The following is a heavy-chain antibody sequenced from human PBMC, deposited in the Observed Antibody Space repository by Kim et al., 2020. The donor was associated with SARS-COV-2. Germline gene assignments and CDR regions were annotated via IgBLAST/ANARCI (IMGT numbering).Heavy chain of an antibody. J-gene: IGHJ4*02. Sequence: YADAWKGRFTISRNNSKNALYLQMNSVRADDTAVYFCAKWISGSYSIDYWGQGTLVTVSS. D-gene: IGHD3-10*01. V-gene: IGHV3-23*01. CDR3: AKWISGSYSIDY.